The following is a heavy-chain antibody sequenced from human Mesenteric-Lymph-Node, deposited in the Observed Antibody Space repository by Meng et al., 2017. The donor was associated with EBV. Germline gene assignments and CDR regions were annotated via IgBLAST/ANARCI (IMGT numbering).Heavy chain of an antibody. D-gene: IGHD6-13*01. V-gene: IGHV4-30-4*01. CDR2: LYYSADT. J-gene: IGHJ4*02. CDR3: VGGVAAYRSVDY. Sequence: LTRPFPGCSFICCGYSWSCIRYPHGKGLEWIGYLYYSADTSSHPSLKSRVTISVETSKNPFSLKLSSVTAADTPVYYCVGGVAAYRSVDYWGQGTLVTVSS. CDR1: GCSFICCGYS.